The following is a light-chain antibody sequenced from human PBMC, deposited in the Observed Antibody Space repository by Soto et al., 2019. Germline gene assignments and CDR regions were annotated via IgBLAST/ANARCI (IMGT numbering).Light chain of an antibody. CDR3: QQYGSSPPYT. V-gene: IGKV3-20*01. CDR1: QSVSSAS. Sequence: EIVLTQSPGTLSLSPGERATLSCRASQSVSSASLAWYQQTPGQAPRLLIYGASNRPTGIPDRFSGSGSGTDFTLTISRLEPEDFAVYYCQQYGSSPPYTFGQGTKLEIK. J-gene: IGKJ2*01. CDR2: GAS.